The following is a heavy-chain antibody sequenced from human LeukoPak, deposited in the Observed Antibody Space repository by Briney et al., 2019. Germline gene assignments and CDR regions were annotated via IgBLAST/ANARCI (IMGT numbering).Heavy chain of an antibody. V-gene: IGHV4-61*02. Sequence: SQTLSLTCTVSGGSISSGSYYWSWIRQPAGKGLEWIGRIYTSGSTNYNPSLKSRVTISVDTSKNQFSLKLSSVTAADTAVYYCARGEDYYDSSNWSDPWGQGTLVTVSS. CDR2: IYTSGST. CDR1: GGSISSGSYY. CDR3: ARGEDYYDSSNWSDP. J-gene: IGHJ5*02. D-gene: IGHD3-22*01.